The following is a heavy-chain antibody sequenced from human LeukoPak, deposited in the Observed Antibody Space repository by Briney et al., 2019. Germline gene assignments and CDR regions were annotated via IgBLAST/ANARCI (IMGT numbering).Heavy chain of an antibody. D-gene: IGHD5-12*01. CDR3: ASLGYDYSWRGQNYYYYYMDV. Sequence: ASVKVSCKASGYTFTGYYMHWVRQAPGQGLVWMGWINPNSGGTNFAQKFQGRVTMTRDTSISTAYMELSSLRSDDTAVYYCASLGYDYSWRGQNYYYYYMDVWGKGTTVTISS. V-gene: IGHV1-2*02. CDR2: INPNSGGT. CDR1: GYTFTGYY. J-gene: IGHJ6*03.